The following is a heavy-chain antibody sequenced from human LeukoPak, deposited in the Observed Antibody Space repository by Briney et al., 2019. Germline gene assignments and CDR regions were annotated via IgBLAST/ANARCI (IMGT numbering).Heavy chain of an antibody. CDR2: INHSGST. CDR1: GGSFSGYY. D-gene: IGHD3-9*01. V-gene: IGHV4-34*01. CDR3: AREIQYFDWLFQRHDAFDI. Sequence: TSETLSLTCAVYGGSFSGYYWSWIRQPPGKGLEWIGEINHSGSTNYNPSLKSRVTISVDTSKNQFSLELSSVTAADTAVYYCAREIQYFDWLFQRHDAFDIWGQGQWSPSLQ. J-gene: IGHJ3*02.